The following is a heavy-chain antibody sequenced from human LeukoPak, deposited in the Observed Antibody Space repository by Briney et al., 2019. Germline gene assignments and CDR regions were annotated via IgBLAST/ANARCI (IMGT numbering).Heavy chain of an antibody. D-gene: IGHD3-22*01. CDR1: GFTFSSCA. Sequence: GGSLGLSCAASGFTFSSCAMSCVRQAPGKGLEWVSAISGSGGSTYYADSVKGRFTISRDNSKNTLYLQMNSLRAADTAVYYCAKVEGKYYYDSSGPALDYWGQGTLVTVSS. CDR2: ISGSGGST. J-gene: IGHJ4*02. CDR3: AKVEGKYYYDSSGPALDY. V-gene: IGHV3-23*01.